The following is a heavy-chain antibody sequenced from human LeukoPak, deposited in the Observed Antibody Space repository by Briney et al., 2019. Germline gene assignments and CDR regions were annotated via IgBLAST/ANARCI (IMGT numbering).Heavy chain of an antibody. CDR3: ARAGVLVVPAAHWFDP. J-gene: IGHJ5*02. CDR2: IYYSGST. D-gene: IGHD2-2*01. Sequence: SETLSLTCTVSGGSISSYYWSWIRQPPGKGLEWIGYIYYSGSTNYNPSLKSRVTISVDTSKNQFSLKLSSVTAADTAVYYCARAGVLVVPAAHWFDPWGQGTLVTVSS. V-gene: IGHV4-59*01. CDR1: GGSISSYY.